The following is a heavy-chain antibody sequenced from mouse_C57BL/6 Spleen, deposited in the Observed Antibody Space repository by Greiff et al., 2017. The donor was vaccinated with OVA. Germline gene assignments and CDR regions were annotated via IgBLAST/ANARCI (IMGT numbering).Heavy chain of an antibody. D-gene: IGHD3-2*02. CDR3: AREEGSGYAMDY. J-gene: IGHJ4*01. V-gene: IGHV1-59*01. CDR2: IDPSDSYT. CDR1: GYTFTSYW. Sequence: QVQLQQPGAELVRPGTSVKLSCKASGYTFTSYWMHWVKQRPGQGLEWIGVIDPSDSYTNYNQKFKGKATLTVDTSSSTAYMQLSSLTSEDSAVYYCAREEGSGYAMDYWGQGTSVTVSS.